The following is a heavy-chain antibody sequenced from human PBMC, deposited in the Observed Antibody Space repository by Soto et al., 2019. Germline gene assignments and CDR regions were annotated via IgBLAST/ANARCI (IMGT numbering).Heavy chain of an antibody. D-gene: IGHD2-21*01. CDR2: ISSSSYI. J-gene: IGHJ3*02. CDR3: VRNHLAYDAFDI. V-gene: IGHV3-21*01. Sequence: GGSLRLSCAASGLTFSSYSMNWVRQAPGKGLEWVSSISSSSYIYYADSVKGRFTISRDNAKNSLYLQMNSLRAEDTAGYYCVRNHLAYDAFDIWGQRTMVNVS. CDR1: GLTFSSYS.